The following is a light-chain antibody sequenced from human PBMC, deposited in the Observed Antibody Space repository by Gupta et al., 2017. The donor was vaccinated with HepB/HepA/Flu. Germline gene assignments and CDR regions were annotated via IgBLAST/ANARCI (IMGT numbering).Light chain of an antibody. CDR2: EVM. Sequence: QSALTQPASVSWSPGQSITISCTRTSRDVGRYNLVSWYQQHPGKAPKVMIYEVMRRPSGMSSRVSGSKSGNTASLTISGLQADDEADYYCCSYATSGTVLFGGGTKLTVL. CDR1: SRDVGRYNL. V-gene: IGLV2-23*02. CDR3: CSYATSGTVL. J-gene: IGLJ3*02.